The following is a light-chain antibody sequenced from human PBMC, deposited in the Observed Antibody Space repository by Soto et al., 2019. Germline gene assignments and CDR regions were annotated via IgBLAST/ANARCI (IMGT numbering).Light chain of an antibody. Sequence: EILWTHSPGTLSLSPGEGATLSCRASHTISSSYLAWYQQNPGQAPRLLMYGISRRATGIPDRFSGSGSGTDFTLTITRLEPEDFAVYYCQQYNDWPLTFGGGTKVDIK. CDR3: QQYNDWPLT. J-gene: IGKJ4*01. CDR1: HTISSSY. V-gene: IGKV3-20*01. CDR2: GIS.